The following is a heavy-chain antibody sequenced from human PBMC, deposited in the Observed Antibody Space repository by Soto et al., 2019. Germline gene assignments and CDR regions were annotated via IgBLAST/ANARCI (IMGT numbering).Heavy chain of an antibody. CDR1: GFTFSSYG. J-gene: IGHJ4*02. V-gene: IGHV3-30*18. CDR2: ISYDGSNK. Sequence: GGSLRLSCAASGFTFSSYGMHWVRQAPGKGLEWVAVISYDGSNKYYADSVKGRFTISRDNSKNTLYLQMNSLRAEDTAVYYCAKDPELFGVVTLAFDYWGQGTLVTVSS. D-gene: IGHD3-3*01. CDR3: AKDPELFGVVTLAFDY.